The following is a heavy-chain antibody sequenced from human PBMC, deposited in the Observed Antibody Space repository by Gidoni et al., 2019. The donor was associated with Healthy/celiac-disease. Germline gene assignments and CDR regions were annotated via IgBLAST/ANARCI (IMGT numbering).Heavy chain of an antibody. CDR2: IYYSGST. Sequence: QVQLQESGPGLVKPSQTLSLTCTVSGGSISSGDYYWSWIRQPPGKGLEWIGYIYYSGSTYYNPSLKRRVTTSVDTSKNQFSLKLSSVTAADTAVYYCARDRVRKGGIDYWGQGTLVTVSS. CDR1: GGSISSGDYY. V-gene: IGHV4-30-4*01. D-gene: IGHD3-16*01. CDR3: ARDRVRKGGIDY. J-gene: IGHJ4*02.